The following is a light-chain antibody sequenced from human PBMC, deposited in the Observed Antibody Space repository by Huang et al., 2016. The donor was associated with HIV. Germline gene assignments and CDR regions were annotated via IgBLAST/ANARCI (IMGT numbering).Light chain of an antibody. Sequence: DLQMTQSPSSLSASVGDRVTISCRSSQSFSSSLNWYQQRPGKAPKLLIYAASSLQSGVPSRFSGSGSGTDFSLTINSLQPEDFATYYCQQSDSTPYTFGQGTKLEIK. J-gene: IGKJ2*01. CDR2: AAS. CDR3: QQSDSTPYT. CDR1: QSFSSS. V-gene: IGKV1-39*01.